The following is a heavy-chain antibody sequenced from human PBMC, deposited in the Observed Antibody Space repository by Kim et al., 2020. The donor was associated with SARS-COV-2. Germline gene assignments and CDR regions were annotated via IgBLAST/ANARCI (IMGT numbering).Heavy chain of an antibody. V-gene: IGHV3-15*01. J-gene: IGHJ1*01. CDR3: TTDPHSSGWYDPAEYFQH. Sequence: KGRFTISRDESKNTLYLQMNSLKTEDTAVYYCTTDPHSSGWYDPAEYFQHWGQGTLVTVSS. D-gene: IGHD6-19*01.